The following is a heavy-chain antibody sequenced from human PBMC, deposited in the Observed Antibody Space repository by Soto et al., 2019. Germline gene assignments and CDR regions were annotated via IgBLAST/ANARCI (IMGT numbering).Heavy chain of an antibody. CDR3: TTNHDFWSGYK. J-gene: IGHJ4*02. CDR2: IKSKTDGGTT. Sequence: EVQLVESGGAFVKPGGSLRLSCAASGFTFSNAWMNWVRQTPGKGLEWVGSIKSKTDGGTTDYAAPGKGRFTISRDDSKNTLYLQMNSLKTEDTAVYYCTTNHDFWSGYKRGQGNLVTVSS. V-gene: IGHV3-15*07. D-gene: IGHD3-3*01. CDR1: GFTFSNAW.